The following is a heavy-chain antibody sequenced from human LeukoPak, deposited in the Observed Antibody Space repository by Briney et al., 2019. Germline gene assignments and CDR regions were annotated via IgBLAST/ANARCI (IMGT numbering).Heavy chain of an antibody. CDR1: GYTFTSYY. D-gene: IGHD3-3*01. CDR2: INPNSGGT. V-gene: IGHV1-2*02. Sequence: GASVKVSCKASGYTFTSYYIHWVRQAPGQGLEWMGWINPNSGGTNYAQKLQGRVTMTTDTSTSTAYMELRSLRSDDTAVYYCARDRDFWSGYYGYWGQGTLVTVSS. J-gene: IGHJ4*02. CDR3: ARDRDFWSGYYGY.